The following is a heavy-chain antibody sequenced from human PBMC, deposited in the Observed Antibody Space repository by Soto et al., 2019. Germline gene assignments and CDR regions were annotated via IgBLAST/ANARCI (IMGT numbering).Heavy chain of an antibody. V-gene: IGHV3-33*01. CDR2: IWYDGSNK. CDR1: GFTFSSYG. J-gene: IGHJ5*02. Sequence: GGSLRLSCAASGFTFSSYGMHWVRQAPGKGLEWVAVIWYDGSNKYYADSVKGRFTISRDNSKNTLYLQMNSLRAEDTAVYYCARSSLPAATSWADPWGQGTLVTVSS. D-gene: IGHD2-2*01. CDR3: ARSSLPAATSWADP.